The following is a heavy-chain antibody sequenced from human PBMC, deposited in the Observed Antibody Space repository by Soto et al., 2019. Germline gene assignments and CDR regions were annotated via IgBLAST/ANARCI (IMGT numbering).Heavy chain of an antibody. V-gene: IGHV4-31*03. CDR1: GGSISSGGYY. J-gene: IGHJ3*02. CDR3: ARDSRSRFAFDI. CDR2: IYYSGST. Sequence: QVQLQESGPGLVKPSQTLSLTCTVSGGSISSGGYYWSWIRQHPGKGLEWIGYIYYSGSTYYNPSLKRRVTISVDTSKNQFSLKLSSVTAADTAVYYCARDSRSRFAFDIWGQGTMVTVSS.